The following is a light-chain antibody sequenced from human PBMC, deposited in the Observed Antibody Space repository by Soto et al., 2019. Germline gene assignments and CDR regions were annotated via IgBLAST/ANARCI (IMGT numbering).Light chain of an antibody. V-gene: IGKV1-39*01. J-gene: IGKJ2*01. CDR3: QQSYSTPYT. Sequence: DIQMTQSPSSRSASVEDRVTITCRASQSITTSLNWYQQKAGKAPKLLIYAASSLQSGVPSRFSGSGSGTDFTLTISSLQPEDSATYYCQQSYSTPYTFGQGTKLEIK. CDR1: QSITTS. CDR2: AAS.